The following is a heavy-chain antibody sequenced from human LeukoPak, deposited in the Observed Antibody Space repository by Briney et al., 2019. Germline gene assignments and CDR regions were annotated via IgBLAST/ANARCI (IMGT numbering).Heavy chain of an antibody. D-gene: IGHD3-22*01. V-gene: IGHV1-69*04. J-gene: IGHJ4*02. CDR3: ARGSHYDTNALGY. CDR1: GGTFSSYA. Sequence: SVKVSCKASGGTFSSYAISWVRQAPGQGLEWMGRIIPILGIANYAQKFQGRVTITADKFTSTAYMELSSLRSEDTAVYYCARGSHYDTNALGYWGQGTLVTVSS. CDR2: IIPILGIA.